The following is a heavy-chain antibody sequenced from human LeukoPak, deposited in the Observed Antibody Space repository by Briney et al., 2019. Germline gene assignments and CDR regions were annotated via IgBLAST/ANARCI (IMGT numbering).Heavy chain of an antibody. CDR1: GFTFSDYY. D-gene: IGHD3-10*01. Sequence: GGSLRLSCAASGFTFSDYYMSWIRRAPGKGLEWVSYISSSSSVIYFTDSVKGRFTISRDNAKNSLYLQMNSLRAEDTAVYYCARKVRGDYFDYWGQGTLVTVSS. CDR3: ARKVRGDYFDY. CDR2: ISSSSSVI. V-gene: IGHV3-11*04. J-gene: IGHJ4*02.